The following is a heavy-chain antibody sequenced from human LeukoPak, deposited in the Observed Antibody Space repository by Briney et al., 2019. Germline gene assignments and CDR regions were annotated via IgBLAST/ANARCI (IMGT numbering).Heavy chain of an antibody. CDR2: ISWNSGSI. CDR3: AKAWYYYYMDV. CDR1: GFTFDDYA. J-gene: IGHJ6*03. V-gene: IGHV3-9*01. Sequence: GRSLRLSCAASGFTFDDYAMHWVRQAPGKGLEWVSGISWNSGSIGYADSVKGRFTISRDNAKNSLYLQMNSLRAEDTALYYCAKAWYYYYMDVWGKGTTVTVSS.